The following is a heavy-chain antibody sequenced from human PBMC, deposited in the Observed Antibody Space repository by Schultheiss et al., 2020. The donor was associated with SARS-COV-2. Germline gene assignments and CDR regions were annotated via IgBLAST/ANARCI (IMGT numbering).Heavy chain of an antibody. D-gene: IGHD3-10*01. CDR2: ISGSGGST. V-gene: IGHV3-23*01. Sequence: GGSLRLSCAASGFTFSSYAMSWVRQAPGKGLEWVSAISGSGGSTYYADSVKGRFTISRDNSKNTLYLQMNSLRAEDTAVYYCAAGRFGELSPFPYTTVWGQGTLVTVSS. CDR1: GFTFSSYA. CDR3: AAGRFGELSPFPYTTV. J-gene: IGHJ4*02.